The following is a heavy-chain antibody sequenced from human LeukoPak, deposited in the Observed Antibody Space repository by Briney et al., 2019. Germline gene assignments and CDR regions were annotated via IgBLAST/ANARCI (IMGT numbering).Heavy chain of an antibody. V-gene: IGHV3-21*01. D-gene: IGHD3-22*01. Sequence: PGGSLRLSCAASGFNFGAYTINWVRKAPGKGLEWVSCIFSRSESILYADSVKGRFTISRDNAKNSLYLQMDSLRVEDTAVYYCARDFFHSSDSRPFDYWGQGTLVTVSS. CDR2: IFSRSESI. J-gene: IGHJ4*02. CDR3: ARDFFHSSDSRPFDY. CDR1: GFNFGAYT.